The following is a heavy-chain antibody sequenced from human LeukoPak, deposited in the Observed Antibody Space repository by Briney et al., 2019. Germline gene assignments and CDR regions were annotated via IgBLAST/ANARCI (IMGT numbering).Heavy chain of an antibody. CDR1: GGTFSSYA. CDR3: ARGQSAADPDFQH. D-gene: IGHD6-13*01. V-gene: IGHV1-69*13. CDR2: IIPIFGTA. J-gene: IGHJ1*01. Sequence: GASVKVSCKASGGTFSSYAISWVRQAPGQGLEWMGGIIPIFGTANYAQKFQGRVTITADESTSTAYMELSSLRSDDTAVYYCARGQSAADPDFQHWGQGTLVTVSS.